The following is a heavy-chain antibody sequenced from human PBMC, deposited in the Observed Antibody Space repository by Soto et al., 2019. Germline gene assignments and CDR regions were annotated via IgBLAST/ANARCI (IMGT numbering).Heavy chain of an antibody. CDR2: VSAGGDMT. J-gene: IGHJ6*02. D-gene: IGHD3-10*01. Sequence: DVQVLESGGDLVQPGGSLRLSCAASGFTFNSYAMSWVRQAPGKGLEWVSSVSAGGDMTYYSDSVKGRFTISRDNSNNALFLQMNSLSIEDTALYYCARGDRGGSGSPASYYYSGLDVWGQGTTVTVS. CDR1: GFTFNSYA. V-gene: IGHV3-23*01. CDR3: ARGDRGGSGSPASYYYSGLDV.